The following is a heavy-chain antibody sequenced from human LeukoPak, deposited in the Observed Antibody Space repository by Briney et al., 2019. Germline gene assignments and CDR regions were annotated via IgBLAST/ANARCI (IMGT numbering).Heavy chain of an antibody. D-gene: IGHD5-18*01. V-gene: IGHV1-18*01. Sequence: GASVKVSCKASGYTFTNYGFHWVRQAPGQGPEWMGWIRVSDGDTKYAQKFQGRVTLTRDTSANTAYMDLWSLRSDDTAVYFCARSRFSFGYHYFDLWGQGTLVTVSS. J-gene: IGHJ4*02. CDR2: IRVSDGDT. CDR1: GYTFTNYG. CDR3: ARSRFSFGYHYFDL.